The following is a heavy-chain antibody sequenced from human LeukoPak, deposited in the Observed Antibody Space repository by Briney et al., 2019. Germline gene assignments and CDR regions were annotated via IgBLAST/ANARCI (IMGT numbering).Heavy chain of an antibody. Sequence: SVKVSCKASGGTFSSYAISWVRQAPGQGLEWMGRIIPILGIANYAQKFQGRVTITADKSTSTAYMELSSLRSEDTAVYYCARVHGPYYFDYWGQGTLVTVSS. CDR3: ARVHGPYYFDY. CDR2: IIPILGIA. V-gene: IGHV1-69*04. CDR1: GGTFSSYA. J-gene: IGHJ4*02.